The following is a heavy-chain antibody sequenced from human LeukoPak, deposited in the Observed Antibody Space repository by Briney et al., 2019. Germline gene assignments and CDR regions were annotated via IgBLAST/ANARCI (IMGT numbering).Heavy chain of an antibody. V-gene: IGHV4-59*08. CDR1: VGSIRSYY. Sequence: SETLSLTCTVSVGSIRSYYWSWIRQPPGRGLEWIGYIYYSGSTNYNPSLKSRVTMSVDTSKNQFSLKLSSVTAADTAVYYCARNTAALSHTNIWGQGTLVTVFS. D-gene: IGHD6-13*01. J-gene: IGHJ4*02. CDR2: IYYSGST. CDR3: ARNTAALSHTNI.